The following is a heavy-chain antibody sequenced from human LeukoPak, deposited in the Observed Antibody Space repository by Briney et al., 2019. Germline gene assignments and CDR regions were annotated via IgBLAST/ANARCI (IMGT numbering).Heavy chain of an antibody. CDR2: IYYSGST. Sequence: SETLSLTCAVYGGSFSGYYWSWIRQPPGKGLEWIGYIYYSGSTNYNPSLKSRVTISVDTSKNQFSLKLSSVTAADTAVYYCARMGYYYDSSGYLFSAFDIWGQGTMVTVSS. V-gene: IGHV4-59*01. J-gene: IGHJ3*02. CDR3: ARMGYYYDSSGYLFSAFDI. D-gene: IGHD3-22*01. CDR1: GGSFSGYY.